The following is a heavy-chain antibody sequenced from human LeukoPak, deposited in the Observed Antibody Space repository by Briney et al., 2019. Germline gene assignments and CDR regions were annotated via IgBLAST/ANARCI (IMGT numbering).Heavy chain of an antibody. D-gene: IGHD2-8*01. V-gene: IGHV4-4*07. CDR2: LYTSGST. CDR3: ARNYCTNGVCYFNWFDP. CDR1: GGSISSYY. J-gene: IGHJ5*02. Sequence: SETLSLTCTVSGGSISSYYWSWVRQPAGKGLEWIGRLYTSGSTSYNPSLKSRVTMSVDTSKNQFSLKLSSVTAADTAVYYCARNYCTNGVCYFNWFDPGGQGTLVTVSS.